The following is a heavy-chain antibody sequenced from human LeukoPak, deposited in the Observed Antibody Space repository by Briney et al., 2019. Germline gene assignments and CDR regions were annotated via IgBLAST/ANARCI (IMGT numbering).Heavy chain of an antibody. D-gene: IGHD3-22*01. J-gene: IGHJ4*02. Sequence: PGGSLRLSCAASGFTFSSYGMHWVRQPPGKGLEWVAFIRYDGSNRYYADSVKGRFTISRDNSKNTLYLQMNSLRAEDTAVYYCAKDGPYYDSSGYYPAFDYWGQGTLVSVSS. CDR3: AKDGPYYDSSGYYPAFDY. V-gene: IGHV3-30*02. CDR1: GFTFSSYG. CDR2: IRYDGSNR.